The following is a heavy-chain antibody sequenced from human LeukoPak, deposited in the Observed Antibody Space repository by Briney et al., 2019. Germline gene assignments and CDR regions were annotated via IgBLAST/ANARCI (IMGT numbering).Heavy chain of an antibody. V-gene: IGHV3-23*01. CDR2: ISGSGGST. CDR1: GFTVSNNY. J-gene: IGHJ4*02. D-gene: IGHD1-26*01. Sequence: GGSLRLSCAASGFTVSNNYMNWVRQAPGKGLEWVSAISGSGGSTYYADSVKGRFTISRDNSKNTLYLQMNSLRAEDTAVYYCAKDHWGATDYWGQGTLVTVSS. CDR3: AKDHWGATDY.